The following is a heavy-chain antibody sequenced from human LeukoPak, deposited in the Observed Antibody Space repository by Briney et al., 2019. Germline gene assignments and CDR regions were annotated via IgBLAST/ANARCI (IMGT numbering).Heavy chain of an antibody. CDR1: GFTFSSYG. Sequence: GGSLRLSCTASGFTFSSYGMHWVLQAPGKGLEWVAFIRYDGSNKYYADSVKGRFTISRDNSKNTLYLQMNSLRAEDTAVYYCATTYYYDSSLDYWGQGTLVTVSS. CDR2: IRYDGSNK. CDR3: ATTYYYDSSLDY. D-gene: IGHD3-22*01. J-gene: IGHJ4*02. V-gene: IGHV3-30*02.